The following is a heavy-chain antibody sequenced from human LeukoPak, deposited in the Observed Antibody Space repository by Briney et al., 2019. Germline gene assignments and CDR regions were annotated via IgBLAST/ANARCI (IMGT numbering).Heavy chain of an antibody. D-gene: IGHD3-10*01. CDR3: ARGIQPPKYYGSGSDTFDI. CDR2: IIPIFGTA. Sequence: SVKVSCKASGGTFSSYAISWARQAPGQGLEWMGGIIPIFGTANYAQKFQGRVTITADESTSTAYMELSSLRSEDTAVYYCARGIQPPKYYGSGSDTFDIWGQGTMVTVSS. J-gene: IGHJ3*02. CDR1: GGTFSSYA. V-gene: IGHV1-69*13.